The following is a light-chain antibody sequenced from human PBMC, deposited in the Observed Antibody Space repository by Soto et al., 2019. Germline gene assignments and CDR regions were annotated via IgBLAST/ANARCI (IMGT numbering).Light chain of an antibody. J-gene: IGKJ1*01. CDR3: QVRDVWPS. Sequence: IVLTQSPVTLAVSPGESAVLSCRASQSVSTPLAWYQHKPGQAPRLFIYDASKRAPGIPARFTGSGSGAHFTLTISSLEPEDIAVYYCQVRDVWPSFGQGTKVEIK. CDR1: QSVSTP. V-gene: IGKV3-11*01. CDR2: DAS.